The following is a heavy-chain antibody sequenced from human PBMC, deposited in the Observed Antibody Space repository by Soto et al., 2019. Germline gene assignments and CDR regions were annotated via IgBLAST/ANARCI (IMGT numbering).Heavy chain of an antibody. CDR2: VRGNGDPP. CDR1: GFTFSSYA. J-gene: IGHJ4*02. Sequence: GGSLRLSCSASGFTFSSYAMRWVRQAPGKGLEYVSGVRGNGDPPFYADSVKGRFTISRDNSKNTLYLQMSSLSADDTAVYYCVKSRGGNNFDFFDWGQGALVTVSP. V-gene: IGHV3-64D*06. CDR3: VKSRGGNNFDFFD. D-gene: IGHD5-12*01.